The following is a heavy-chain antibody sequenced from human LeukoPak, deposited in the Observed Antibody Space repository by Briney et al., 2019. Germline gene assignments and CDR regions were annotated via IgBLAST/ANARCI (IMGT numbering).Heavy chain of an antibody. J-gene: IGHJ5*02. Sequence: SETLSLTCTVSGGSISSSSYYWGWIRQPPGKGLEWIGSIYYSGSTYYNPSLKSRVTISVDTSKNQFSLKLSSVTAVDTAVYYGARRGGYCSSTSCSNWFDPWGQGTLVTVSS. V-gene: IGHV4-39*01. D-gene: IGHD2-2*01. CDR2: IYYSGST. CDR1: GGSISSSSYY. CDR3: ARRGGYCSSTSCSNWFDP.